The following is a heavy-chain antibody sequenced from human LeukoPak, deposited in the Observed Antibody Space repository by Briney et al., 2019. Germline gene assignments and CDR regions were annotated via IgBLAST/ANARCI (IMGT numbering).Heavy chain of an antibody. V-gene: IGHV3-74*01. D-gene: IGHD6-13*01. Sequence: GGSLRLSCAASGFTFSSNWRNWAGQAQGKGLFWFSRINSDGSSTSYADSVKGRFTISRDNAKNTLYLQMNSLRAEDTAVYYCARVGIAAAGSYWGQGTLVTVSS. CDR2: INSDGSST. J-gene: IGHJ4*02. CDR1: GFTFSSNW. CDR3: ARVGIAAAGSY.